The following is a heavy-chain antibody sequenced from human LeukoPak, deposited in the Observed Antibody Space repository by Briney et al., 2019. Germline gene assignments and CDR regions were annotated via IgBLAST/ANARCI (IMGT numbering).Heavy chain of an antibody. CDR3: ARHILSEFGDGYNLSWSFDP. CDR1: GFSFSNYN. J-gene: IGHJ5*02. D-gene: IGHD5-24*01. Sequence: PGGSLRLSCAGSGFSFSNYNMNWVRQAPGKGLEWVSSITTSSSYIYYADSVKGRFIISRDNARNSLYLQMNSLRAEDTAVYYCARHILSEFGDGYNLSWSFDPWGQGTLVTVSS. CDR2: ITTSSSYI. V-gene: IGHV3-21*01.